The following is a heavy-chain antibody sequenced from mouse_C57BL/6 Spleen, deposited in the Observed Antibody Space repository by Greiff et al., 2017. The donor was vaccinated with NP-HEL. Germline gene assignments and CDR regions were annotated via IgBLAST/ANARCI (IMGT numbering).Heavy chain of an antibody. CDR2: INYDGSST. V-gene: IGHV5-16*01. J-gene: IGHJ3*01. Sequence: EVQLVESEGGLVQPGSSMKLSCTASGFTFSDYYMAWVRQVPEKGLEWVANINYDGSSTYYLDSLKSRFIISRDNAKNILYLQMSSLKSEDTATYYCAIGPHYGSSYWFAYWGQGTLVTVSA. CDR3: AIGPHYGSSYWFAY. CDR1: GFTFSDYY. D-gene: IGHD1-1*01.